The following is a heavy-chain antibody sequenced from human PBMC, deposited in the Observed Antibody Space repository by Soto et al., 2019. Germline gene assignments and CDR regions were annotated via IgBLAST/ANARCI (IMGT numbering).Heavy chain of an antibody. CDR3: ASDRQGYGSGNGAFDI. Sequence: EVQLVESGGGLVQPGGSLRLSCAASGFTFSSYWMSWVRQAPGKGLEWVANIKQDGSEKYYVDSVKGRFTISRDNAKNSLYLQMNSLRAEDTAVYYCASDRQGYGSGNGAFDIWGQGTMVTVSS. CDR2: IKQDGSEK. J-gene: IGHJ3*02. CDR1: GFTFSSYW. V-gene: IGHV3-7*01. D-gene: IGHD3-10*01.